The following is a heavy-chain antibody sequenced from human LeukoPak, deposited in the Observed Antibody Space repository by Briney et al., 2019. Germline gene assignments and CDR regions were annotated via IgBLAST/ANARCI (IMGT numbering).Heavy chain of an antibody. Sequence: ASVKLSCKASGYTFTSYGISWVRQAPGQGLEWIGWISAYNGNTNYAQKLQGRVTMTTDTSTSTAYMELRSLRSDDTAVYYCARDQLTGYSEYFQHWGQGTLVTVSS. CDR2: ISAYNGNT. J-gene: IGHJ1*01. CDR3: ARDQLTGYSEYFQH. V-gene: IGHV1-18*01. D-gene: IGHD3-9*01. CDR1: GYTFTSYG.